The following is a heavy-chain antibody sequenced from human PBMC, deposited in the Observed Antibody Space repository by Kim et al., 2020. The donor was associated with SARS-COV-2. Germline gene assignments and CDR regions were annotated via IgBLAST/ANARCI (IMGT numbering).Heavy chain of an antibody. V-gene: IGHV1-8*01. Sequence: TGSAQKFQGRVTMTRDTSISTAYMELSSLTSDDTAVYYCARGRGSYFLDYWGQGTLITVSS. CDR3: ARGRGSYFLDY. D-gene: IGHD1-26*01. J-gene: IGHJ4*02. CDR2: T.